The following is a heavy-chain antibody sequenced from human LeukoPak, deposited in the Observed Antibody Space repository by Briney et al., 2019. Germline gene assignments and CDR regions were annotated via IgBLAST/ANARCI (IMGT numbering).Heavy chain of an antibody. CDR3: AKSDCSYISCYVLDY. CDR2: INEDGSET. V-gene: IGHV3-7*03. J-gene: IGHJ4*02. CDR1: GFTFSSNW. D-gene: IGHD2-2*01. Sequence: GESLRLSCEASGFTFSSNWMSWVRRAPGKGLEWVAKINEDGSETHHADSVRGRFTISRDNAKSSLYLQMNSLRAEDTAVYYCAKSDCSYISCYVLDYWGQGTQVTVSS.